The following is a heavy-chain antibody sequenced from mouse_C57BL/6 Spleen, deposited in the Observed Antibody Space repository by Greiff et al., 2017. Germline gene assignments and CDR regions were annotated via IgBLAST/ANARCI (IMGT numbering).Heavy chain of an antibody. CDR3: TRSNDGYPDFDY. CDR1: GFTFSDAW. V-gene: IGHV6-6*01. Sequence: EVQVVESGGGLVQPGGSMKLSCAASGFTFSDAWMDWVRQSPEKGLEWVAEIRNKANNHATYYAESVKGRFTISRDDSKSSVYLQMNSLRAEDTGIYYCTRSNDGYPDFDYWGQGTTLTVSS. J-gene: IGHJ2*01. D-gene: IGHD2-3*01. CDR2: IRNKANNHAT.